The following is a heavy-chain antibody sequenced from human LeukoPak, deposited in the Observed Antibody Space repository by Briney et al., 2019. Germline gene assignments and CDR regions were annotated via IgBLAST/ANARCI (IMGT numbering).Heavy chain of an antibody. V-gene: IGHV3-7*01. CDR3: AREGLGSSGWTVYYYYYGMDV. D-gene: IGHD6-19*01. Sequence: GGSLRLSCAASGFTFSSYWMSWVRQAPGKGLEWVANIKQDGSEKYYVDSVEGRFTISRDNAKNSLYLQMNSLRAEDTAVYYCAREGLGSSGWTVYYYYYGMDVWGQGTTVTVSS. J-gene: IGHJ6*02. CDR1: GFTFSSYW. CDR2: IKQDGSEK.